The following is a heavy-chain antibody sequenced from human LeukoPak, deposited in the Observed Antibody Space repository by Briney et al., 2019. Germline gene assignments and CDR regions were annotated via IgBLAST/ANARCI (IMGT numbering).Heavy chain of an antibody. V-gene: IGHV1-46*01. Sequence: ASVKVSCKASGYTFTSYYMHWVRQAPGQGLEWMGIINPSGGSTSYAQKFQGRVTMTRDTSTSTVYMELSSLRSEDTAVYYCAVAAAGTRKSMDVWGQGTTVTVSS. CDR2: INPSGGST. D-gene: IGHD6-13*01. CDR1: GYTFTSYY. CDR3: AVAAAGTRKSMDV. J-gene: IGHJ6*02.